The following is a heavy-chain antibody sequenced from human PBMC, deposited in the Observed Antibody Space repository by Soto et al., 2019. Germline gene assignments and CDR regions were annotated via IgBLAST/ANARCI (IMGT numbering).Heavy chain of an antibody. V-gene: IGHV3-73*01. J-gene: IGHJ5*02. Sequence: GGSLRLSCAASGFTFSGSAMHWVRQASGKGLEWVGRIRSKTNSYATAYAASVRGRFTISRDDSKDTAYLQMNSLKTEDTAVYYCTRDPRNYYDSIGSANWFDPWGQGTLVTVSS. CDR3: TRDPRNYYDSIGSANWFDP. D-gene: IGHD3-22*01. CDR2: IRSKTNSYAT. CDR1: GFTFSGSA.